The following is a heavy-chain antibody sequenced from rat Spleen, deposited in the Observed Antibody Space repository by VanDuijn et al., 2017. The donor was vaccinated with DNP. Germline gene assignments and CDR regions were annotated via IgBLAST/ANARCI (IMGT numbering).Heavy chain of an antibody. V-gene: IGHV5-22*01. Sequence: EVQLVESGGGLVHPGRSLKLSFAASGFTFSAYYMAWVRQAPAKGLEWVAYIGSVAYAPYYGDSVKGRFTISRDNAKSTLYLQMNSLRSEDMATYYCIRWNSGHFDYWGQGVMVTVSS. D-gene: IGHD4-3*01. CDR1: GFTFSAYY. CDR2: IGSVAYAP. CDR3: IRWNSGHFDY. J-gene: IGHJ2*01.